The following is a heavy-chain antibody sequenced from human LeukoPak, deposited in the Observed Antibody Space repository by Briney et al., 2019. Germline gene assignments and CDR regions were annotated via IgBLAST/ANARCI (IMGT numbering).Heavy chain of an antibody. D-gene: IGHD3-3*01. CDR2: INSEGSST. CDR1: GFTFSSYW. CDR3: ARWRGGVYFDY. V-gene: IGHV3-74*01. Sequence: GGSLRLSCAASGFTFSSYWMHWVRQVPGKGLVWVSRINSEGSSTNYADSVKGRFTISRDNAKNTLYLQMNSLRAEDTAVYYCARWRGGVYFDYWGQGTLVTVSS. J-gene: IGHJ4*02.